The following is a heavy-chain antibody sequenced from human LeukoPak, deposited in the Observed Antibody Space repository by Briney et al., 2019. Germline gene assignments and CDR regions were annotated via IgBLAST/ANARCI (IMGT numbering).Heavy chain of an antibody. D-gene: IGHD3-10*01. Sequence: ASVKVSCKASGYTFTCYYMHWVRQVPGQGHEWMGWINPNSGGTSYAQKFQGRVTLTRDTSISAAYMELSRLRSDDTAVYFCARDGALYGSGSNRAPFDYWGQGTLVTVSS. CDR3: ARDGALYGSGSNRAPFDY. CDR2: INPNSGGT. CDR1: GYTFTCYY. V-gene: IGHV1-2*02. J-gene: IGHJ4*02.